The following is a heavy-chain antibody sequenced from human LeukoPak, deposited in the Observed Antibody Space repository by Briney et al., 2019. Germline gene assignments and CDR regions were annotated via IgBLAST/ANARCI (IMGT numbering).Heavy chain of an antibody. CDR3: APITLMVPGLD. J-gene: IGHJ4*02. Sequence: GGSLRLSCAASGFTFSSYAMSWVRQAPGKGLEWVSAISGSGGSTYYADSVKGRFTISRDNAKNSLYLQMNSLRAEDTALYYCAPITLMVPGLDWGQGTLVTVSS. CDR1: GFTFSSYA. D-gene: IGHD2-8*01. CDR2: ISGSGGST. V-gene: IGHV3-23*01.